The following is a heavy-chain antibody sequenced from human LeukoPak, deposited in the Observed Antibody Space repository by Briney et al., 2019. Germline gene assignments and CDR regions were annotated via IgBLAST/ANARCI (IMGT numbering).Heavy chain of an antibody. CDR1: GFTFSGYA. D-gene: IGHD3-10*01. V-gene: IGHV3-23*01. CDR2: ISGSGGST. J-gene: IGHJ3*02. CDR3: AKAPRGLLLWFGEKAFDI. Sequence: GGSLRLSCAASGFTFSGYAMSWVRQAPGKGLEWVSAISGSGGSTYYADSVKGRFTISRDNSKNTLYLQMNSLRAEDTAVYYCAKAPRGLLLWFGEKAFDIWGQGTMVTVSS.